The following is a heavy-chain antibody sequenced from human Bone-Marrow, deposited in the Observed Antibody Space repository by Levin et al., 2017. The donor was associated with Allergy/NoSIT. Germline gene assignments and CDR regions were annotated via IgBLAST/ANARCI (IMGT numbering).Heavy chain of an antibody. CDR3: GKGYCPGGVCRPGCFDP. D-gene: IGHD2-8*02. CDR2: IASGNI. V-gene: IGHV3-9*01. J-gene: IGHJ5*02. Sequence: SCAASGFRFDESAVHWVRQVPGKGLEWVSGIASGNIGYADSVKVRFTISRDNAKNSVYLQMNSLRPEDTALYYCGKGYCPGGVCRPGCFDPWGQGTLVTVSS. CDR1: GFRFDESA.